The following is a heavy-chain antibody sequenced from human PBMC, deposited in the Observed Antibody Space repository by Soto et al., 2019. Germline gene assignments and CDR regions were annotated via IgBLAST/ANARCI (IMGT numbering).Heavy chain of an antibody. Sequence: QVQLQESGPGLVKPSQTLSLTCTVSGGSISSGGYYWSWIRQHPGKGLEWIGYIYYSGSTYYNPSLKSRVTISVDTSKNQFSLKLSSVTAADTAVYYCARGSGQLWLDGLHLFDYWGQGTLVTVSS. J-gene: IGHJ4*02. D-gene: IGHD5-18*01. CDR1: GGSISSGGYY. CDR3: ARGSGQLWLDGLHLFDY. CDR2: IYYSGST. V-gene: IGHV4-31*03.